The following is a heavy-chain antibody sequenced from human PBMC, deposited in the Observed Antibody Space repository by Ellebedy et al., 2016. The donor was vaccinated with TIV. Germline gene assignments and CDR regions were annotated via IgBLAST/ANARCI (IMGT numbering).Heavy chain of an antibody. Sequence: WVRQAPGQGLEWMGRITPILAIANYAQKFQGRVTIIADKSTSTAYMELSSLRSEDTAVYYCARGGIRGSSTTGGYWGQGTLVTVSS. D-gene: IGHD2-2*01. CDR2: ITPILAIA. V-gene: IGHV1-69*04. J-gene: IGHJ4*02. CDR3: ARGGIRGSSTTGGY.